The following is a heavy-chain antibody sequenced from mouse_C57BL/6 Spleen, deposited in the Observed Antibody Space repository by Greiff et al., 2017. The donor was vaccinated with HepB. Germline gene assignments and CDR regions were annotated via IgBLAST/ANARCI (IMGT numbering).Heavy chain of an antibody. D-gene: IGHD1-1*01. V-gene: IGHV5-4*01. CDR2: ISDGGSYT. CDR3: AREGDDYGSTDWAS. Sequence: EVRLVESGGGLVKPGGSLKLSCAASGFTFSSYAMSWVRQTPEKRLEWVATISDGGSYTYYPDNVKGRFTISRDKAKNNLYLQMSHMKSEDTAMYYCAREGDDYGSTDWASWGQGALVTVAA. J-gene: IGHJ3*01. CDR1: GFTFSSYA.